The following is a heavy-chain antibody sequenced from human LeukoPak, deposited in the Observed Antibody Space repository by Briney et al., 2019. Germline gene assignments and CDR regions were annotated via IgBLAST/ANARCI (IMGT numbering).Heavy chain of an antibody. CDR3: AGADRHDYGEDY. D-gene: IGHD4-17*01. CDR1: GFTFSSYW. CDR2: IYYSGSS. V-gene: IGHV4-59*04. Sequence: GSQRLSCKTSGFTFSSYWMHWVRLAPGKGLEWMGFIYYSGSSYYNPSLKSRVTMSVDTSKNQFSLKLTSVTAADTAFYYCAGADRHDYGEDYWGQGTLVTVSS. J-gene: IGHJ4*02.